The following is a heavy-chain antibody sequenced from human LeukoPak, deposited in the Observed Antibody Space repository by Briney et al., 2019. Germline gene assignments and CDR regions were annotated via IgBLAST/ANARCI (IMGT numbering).Heavy chain of an antibody. CDR1: GYTFTGYY. D-gene: IGHD3-16*01. V-gene: IGHV1-2*02. J-gene: IGHJ4*02. CDR3: ARMTHTLGATYSHFDY. CDR2: INPKSGGT. Sequence: ASVKVSCKASGYTFTGYYMHWVRQAPGQGLEWMGWINPKSGGTKYVQKFQGRVTMTRDTSISTAYMELTSLTSDDTAVYYCARMTHTLGATYSHFDYWGQGTLVTVSS.